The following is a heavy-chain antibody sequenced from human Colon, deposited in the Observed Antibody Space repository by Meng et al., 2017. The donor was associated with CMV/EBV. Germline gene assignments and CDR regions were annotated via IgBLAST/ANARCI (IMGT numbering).Heavy chain of an antibody. CDR1: GFTFSSYG. J-gene: IGHJ4*02. D-gene: IGHD3-16*01. CDR3: AKNWGNDF. CDR2: ITASGAST. Sequence: VGLGGVVGQAGGSLRLSCAASGFTFSSYGMNWVRHAPGKGLEWVSGITASGASTYYADSVKGRFTISRDNSKNTLYLQMNSLRADDTAVYYCAKNWGNDFWGQGTLVTVSS. V-gene: IGHV3-23*04.